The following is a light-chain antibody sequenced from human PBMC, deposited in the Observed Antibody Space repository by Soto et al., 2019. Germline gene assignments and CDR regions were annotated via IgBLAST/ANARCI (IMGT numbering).Light chain of an antibody. V-gene: IGKV3-20*01. Sequence: EIVLTQSPGTLSLSPGERATLSCRASQSVSSSYLAWYQQKPGQAPRLLIYGASSRATGIPGRLSGSGSGTDFTLTISRLEPEDFAVYYCQQYGSSPQTFGQGTKVDIK. CDR2: GAS. CDR3: QQYGSSPQT. J-gene: IGKJ1*01. CDR1: QSVSSSY.